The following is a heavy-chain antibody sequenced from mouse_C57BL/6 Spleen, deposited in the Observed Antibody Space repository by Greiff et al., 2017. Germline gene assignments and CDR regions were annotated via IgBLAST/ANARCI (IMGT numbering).Heavy chain of an antibody. CDR2: IWSGGST. CDR1: GFSLTSYG. Sequence: VQLVESGPGLVQPSQSLSITCTVSGFSLTSYGVHWVRQSPGKGLEWLGVIWSGGSTDYNAAFISRLSISKDTSKSQVFFKMNSLQADDTAIYYCARTLNEGGPYYAMDYWGQGTSVTVSS. CDR3: ARTLNEGGPYYAMDY. V-gene: IGHV2-2*01. J-gene: IGHJ4*01.